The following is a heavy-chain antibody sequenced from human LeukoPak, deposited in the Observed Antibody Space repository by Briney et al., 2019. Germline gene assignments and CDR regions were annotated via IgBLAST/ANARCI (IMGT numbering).Heavy chain of an antibody. CDR3: ARDPSNTSGWKTWFDP. CDR2: ISAYNGNT. Sequence: ASVKVSCKASGYTFTSYGISWVRQAPGQGLEWMGWISAYNGNTNYAQKFQGRVTLTTDRTTSTAYLEVRSLRSDDTAVYYCARDPSNTSGWKTWFDPWGQGTLVTVSS. J-gene: IGHJ5*02. CDR1: GYTFTSYG. V-gene: IGHV1-18*01. D-gene: IGHD6-19*01.